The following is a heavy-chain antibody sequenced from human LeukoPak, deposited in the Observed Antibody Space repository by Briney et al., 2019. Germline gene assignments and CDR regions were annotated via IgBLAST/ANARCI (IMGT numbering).Heavy chain of an antibody. J-gene: IGHJ6*04. Sequence: GSLRLSCAASGFTFSGSAMHWVRQASGKGLEWVGRIRSKANSYATAYAASVKGRFTISRDDSKNTAYLQMNSLKTEDTAVYYCTRDNGRITMVRGVTYYYYYGMDVWSKGTTVTVSS. CDR3: TRDNGRITMVRGVTYYYYYGMDV. CDR1: GFTFSGSA. V-gene: IGHV3-73*01. D-gene: IGHD3-10*01. CDR2: IRSKANSYAT.